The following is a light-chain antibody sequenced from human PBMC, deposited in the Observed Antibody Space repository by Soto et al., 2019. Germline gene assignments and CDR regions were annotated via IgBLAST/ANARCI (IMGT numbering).Light chain of an antibody. CDR3: QQYSAAVLT. CDR2: GAS. Sequence: EVVLTQSPGTLSLSPGERATLSCRASHIISSNYLAWDQQKSGQPPRLLIFGASFRATGVPDRFSGGGSGTDFTLTSSGLEPEYFAIYFCQQYSAAVLTFGGGTRVDI. V-gene: IGKV3-20*01. CDR1: HIISSNY. J-gene: IGKJ4*01.